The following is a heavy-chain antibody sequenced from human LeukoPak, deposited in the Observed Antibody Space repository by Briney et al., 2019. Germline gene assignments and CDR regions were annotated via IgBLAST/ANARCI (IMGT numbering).Heavy chain of an antibody. CDR2: IIPIFGTA. CDR3: ARGKLRERAFDI. J-gene: IGHJ3*02. CDR1: GGTFSSYA. D-gene: IGHD1-7*01. Sequence: SVKVSCKASGGTFSSYAISWVRQAPGQGLEWMGGIIPIFGTANYAQKFQGRVTITADESTSTAYMELSSLRSEDTAVYYCARGKLRERAFDIWGQGKMVTVSS. V-gene: IGHV1-69*13.